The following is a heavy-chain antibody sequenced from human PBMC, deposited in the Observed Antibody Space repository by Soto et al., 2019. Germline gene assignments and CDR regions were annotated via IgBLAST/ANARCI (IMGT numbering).Heavy chain of an antibody. CDR1: GYTFTSYG. Sequence: QVQLVQSGAEVKKPGASVKVSCKASGYTFTSYGISWVRQAPGQGLEWMGWISAYNGNTNYAQKLQGRVTMTTDTTTSTAYMELRSLRSDDTAVYYCARADGGLRSFYFYGMDVWGQGTTVTVSS. D-gene: IGHD5-12*01. V-gene: IGHV1-18*01. CDR3: ARADGGLRSFYFYGMDV. CDR2: ISAYNGNT. J-gene: IGHJ6*02.